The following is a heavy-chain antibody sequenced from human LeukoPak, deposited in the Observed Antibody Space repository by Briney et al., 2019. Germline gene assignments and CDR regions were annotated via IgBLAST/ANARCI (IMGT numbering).Heavy chain of an antibody. J-gene: IGHJ1*01. CDR3: AYSSGYYH. CDR2: ITSNGGST. D-gene: IGHD3-22*01. CDR1: GFTFGLYA. Sequence: PGGSLRLSCSASGFTFGLYAMHWVRQAPGRGLEYVSAITSNGGSTYYADSVKGRFTISRDNSKNTLYLHMSTLRPEDTAVYYCAYSSGYYHWGQGTLVTVSS. V-gene: IGHV3-64D*06.